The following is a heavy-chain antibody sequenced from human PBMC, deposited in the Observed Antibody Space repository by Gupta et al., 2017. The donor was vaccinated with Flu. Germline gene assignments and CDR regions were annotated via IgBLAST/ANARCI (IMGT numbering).Heavy chain of an antibody. J-gene: IGHJ3*01. D-gene: IGHD3-10*01. CDR3: ASFFAGSPNAFDL. V-gene: IGHV4-4*07. Sequence: IRQPAGKGLEWIGRTHSGQSTDYNPSLRSRATMSLDTSKNDLSLKLTSVTAADTAIYFCASFFAGSPNAFDLWGQGALVIVSS. CDR2: THSGQST.